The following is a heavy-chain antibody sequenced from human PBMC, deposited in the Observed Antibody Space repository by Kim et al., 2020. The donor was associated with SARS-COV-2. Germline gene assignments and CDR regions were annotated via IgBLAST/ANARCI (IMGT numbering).Heavy chain of an antibody. D-gene: IGHD4-17*01. V-gene: IGHV3-21*04. Sequence: GGSLRLSCAASGFTFSSYSMNWVRQAPGKGLEWVSSISSSSSYIYYADSVKGRFTISRDNAKNSLYLQMNSLRAEDTAVYYCARTLTTVTTGFDYWGQGTLVTVSS. CDR1: GFTFSSYS. CDR2: ISSSSSYI. J-gene: IGHJ4*02. CDR3: ARTLTTVTTGFDY.